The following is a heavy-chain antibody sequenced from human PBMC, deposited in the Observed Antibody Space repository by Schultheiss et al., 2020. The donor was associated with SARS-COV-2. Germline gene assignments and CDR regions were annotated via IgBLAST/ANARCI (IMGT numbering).Heavy chain of an antibody. Sequence: ASVKVSCKASGGTFSSYTISWVRQATGQGLEWMGWMNPNSGNTGYAQKFQGRVTMTRNTSISTAYMELSSLRSEDTAVYYCARGQGIFGGYWGQGTLVTVSS. CDR3: ARGQGIFGGY. V-gene: IGHV1-8*02. CDR1: GGTFSSYT. CDR2: MNPNSGNT. D-gene: IGHD3-10*01. J-gene: IGHJ4*02.